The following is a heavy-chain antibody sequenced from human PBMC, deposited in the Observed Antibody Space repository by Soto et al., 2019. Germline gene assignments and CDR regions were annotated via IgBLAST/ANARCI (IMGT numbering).Heavy chain of an antibody. CDR2: MYYSGST. V-gene: IGHV4-59*01. Sequence: SETLSLTCTVSGDSISSYYWSWIRQPPGKGLECIGYMYYSGSTNYNPSLKSRVTISVDTSKNQFSLKLNSVTAADTAVYFCSRALFTFTYGRQYVFDVWGQGTEVTVSS. CDR1: GDSISSYY. D-gene: IGHD4-17*01. CDR3: SRALFTFTYGRQYVFDV. J-gene: IGHJ3*01.